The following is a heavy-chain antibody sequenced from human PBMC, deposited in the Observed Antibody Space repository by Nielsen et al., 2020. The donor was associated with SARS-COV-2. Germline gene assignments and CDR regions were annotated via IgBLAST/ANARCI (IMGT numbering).Heavy chain of an antibody. J-gene: IGHJ4*02. D-gene: IGHD2-15*01. CDR3: AKDWTAIVVVPSGGVDY. CDR1: GSTFSIFG. CDR2: IPYDGSNK. V-gene: IGHV3-30*02. Sequence: GGFLRPSCAPPGSTFSIFGMHWVRQAPGKGLEWVAAIPYDGSNKYYVDSVKGRFTISRDNSKNTLYLQMSSLREEDTAVYYCAKDWTAIVVVPSGGVDYWGQGTLVTVSS.